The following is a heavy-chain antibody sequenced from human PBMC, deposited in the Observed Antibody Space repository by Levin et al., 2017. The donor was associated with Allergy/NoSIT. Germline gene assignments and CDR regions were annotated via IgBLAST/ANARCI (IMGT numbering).Heavy chain of an antibody. CDR1: GFTVSSNY. CDR2: IYSGGST. Sequence: GGSLRLSCAASGFTVSSNYMSWVRQAPGKGLEWVSVIYSGGSTYYADSVKGRFTISRDNSKNTLYLQMNSLRAEDTAVYYCARDWVPDAFDIWGQGTMVTVSS. J-gene: IGHJ3*02. V-gene: IGHV3-53*01. CDR3: ARDWVPDAFDI. D-gene: IGHD3-16*01.